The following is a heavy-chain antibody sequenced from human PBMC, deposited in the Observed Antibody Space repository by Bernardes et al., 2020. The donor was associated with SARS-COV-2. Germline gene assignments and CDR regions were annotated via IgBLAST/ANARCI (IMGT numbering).Heavy chain of an antibody. CDR3: ATDRGFGDHDI. D-gene: IGHD4-17*01. CDR1: GGSINGGYY. J-gene: IGHJ3*02. Sequence: SETLSLTCTVSGGSINGGYYWNCIRQSAGKGLEWIGRVYASGTTNYNPSLRSRVALSVDMSNNQFSLKLHSVTAADTAIYYCATDRGFGDHDIWGHGTTVTVSS. CDR2: VYASGTT. V-gene: IGHV4-61*02.